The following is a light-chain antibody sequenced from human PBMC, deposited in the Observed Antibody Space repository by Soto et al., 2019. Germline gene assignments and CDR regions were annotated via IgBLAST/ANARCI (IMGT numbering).Light chain of an antibody. Sequence: QSALTQPASVPGSPGQSITISCSGTSSDVGGFNYVSWYQQHPGKAPKLMIYDVSNRPSGVSYRFSGPKSGNTASLTISGLQAEDEADYYCNSYTSSSTLYVFGTGTKLTVL. CDR2: DVS. V-gene: IGLV2-14*03. CDR1: SSDVGGFNY. J-gene: IGLJ1*01. CDR3: NSYTSSSTLYV.